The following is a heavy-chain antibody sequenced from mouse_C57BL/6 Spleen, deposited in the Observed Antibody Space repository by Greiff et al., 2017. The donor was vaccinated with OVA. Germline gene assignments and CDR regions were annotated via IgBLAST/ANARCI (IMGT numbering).Heavy chain of an antibody. V-gene: IGHV5-9-1*02. CDR1: GFTFSSYA. Sequence: DVQLQESGEGLVKPGGSLKLSCAASGFTFSSYAMSWVRQTPEKRLEWVAYISSGGDYIYYADTVKGRFTISRDNARNTLYLQMSSLKSEDTAMYYCTRDDYYSNGYFDVWGTGTTVTVSS. CDR2: ISSGGDYI. CDR3: TRDDYYSNGYFDV. D-gene: IGHD2-5*01. J-gene: IGHJ1*03.